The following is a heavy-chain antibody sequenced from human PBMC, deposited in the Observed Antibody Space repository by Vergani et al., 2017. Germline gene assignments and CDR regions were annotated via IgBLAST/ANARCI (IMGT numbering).Heavy chain of an antibody. Sequence: VQLVESGGGLVKPGGSLRLSCAVSGFTFSDYYMSWIRQAPGKGLEWVSYISSRGSSIYYGDSVKGRFTISRDNANNSLYLQMNSLRAEDTAVYYCARVLGGTYYYYYYMDVWGKGTTVTVSS. CDR2: ISSRGSSI. V-gene: IGHV3-11*01. CDR3: ARVLGGTYYYYYYMDV. D-gene: IGHD1-26*01. J-gene: IGHJ6*03. CDR1: GFTFSDYY.